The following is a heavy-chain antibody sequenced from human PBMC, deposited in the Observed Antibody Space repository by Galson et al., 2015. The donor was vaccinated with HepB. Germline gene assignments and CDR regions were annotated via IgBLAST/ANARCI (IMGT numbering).Heavy chain of an antibody. CDR1: RFTFSDYD. Sequence: SLRLSCAASRFTFSDYDMSWIRQAPGKGLEWVSYISGSGRTSIFYADSVKGRFTISRDNAKNSLYLQMTSLRAEDTAVYYCARDNGGYNDPIGAFDIWGQGTMVTVSS. CDR3: ARDNGGYNDPIGAFDI. V-gene: IGHV3-11*01. J-gene: IGHJ3*02. D-gene: IGHD5-24*01. CDR2: ISGSGRTSI.